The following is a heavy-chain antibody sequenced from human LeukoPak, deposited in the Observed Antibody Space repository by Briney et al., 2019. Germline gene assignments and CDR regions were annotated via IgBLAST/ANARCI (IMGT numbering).Heavy chain of an antibody. J-gene: IGHJ4*02. CDR3: ARVNYDSSGYFFDY. CDR1: GGSISSYY. CDR2: IYYSGST. Sequence: SETLSLTCTFSGGSISSYYWSWIRQPPGKGLEWIGYIYYSGSTNYNPSLKSRVTISVDTSKNQFSLMLSSVTAADTAVYYCARVNYDSSGYFFDYWGQGTLVTVSS. V-gene: IGHV4-59*01. D-gene: IGHD3-22*01.